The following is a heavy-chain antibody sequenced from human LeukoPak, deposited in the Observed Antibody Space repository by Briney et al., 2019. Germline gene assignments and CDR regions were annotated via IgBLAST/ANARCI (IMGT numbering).Heavy chain of an antibody. CDR2: IYYSGST. J-gene: IGHJ6*02. Sequence: SETLSLTCTVSGGSISSYYWSWIRQPPGKGLEWIGYIYYSGSTNYNPSLKSRVTISVDTSKNQFSLKLSSVTAADTAVYYCATDGSGSCNPPYYYYYGMDVWGQGTTVTVSS. CDR1: GGSISSYY. V-gene: IGHV4-59*01. D-gene: IGHD3-10*01. CDR3: ATDGSGSCNPPYYYYYGMDV.